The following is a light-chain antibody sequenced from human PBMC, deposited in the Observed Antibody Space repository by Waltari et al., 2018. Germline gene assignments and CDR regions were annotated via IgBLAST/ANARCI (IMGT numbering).Light chain of an antibody. CDR3: QQFKSYPLT. CDR1: QGMNNY. Sequence: DIQLTQSPSFLSASVGDRVTITCRASQGMNNYLSWYQQKPGKAPELLIYTASTLQSGVAPRFSGSGSGTEFTLTITSLQPEDIATYYCQQFKSYPLTFGGGTKVEIK. CDR2: TAS. V-gene: IGKV1-9*01. J-gene: IGKJ4*01.